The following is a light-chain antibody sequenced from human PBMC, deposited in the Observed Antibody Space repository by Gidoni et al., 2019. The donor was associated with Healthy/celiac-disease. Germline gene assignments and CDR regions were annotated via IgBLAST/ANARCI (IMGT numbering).Light chain of an antibody. Sequence: DIQMTQSPSSLSASVGDRVTITCRASQSISSYLNLYQQKPGKAPKLLIYAASSLQSGVPSRFSGSGSGTDFTLTISSLQPEDFATYYCQQSYSTPRLTFXGXTRVEIK. CDR3: QQSYSTPRLT. CDR2: AAS. J-gene: IGKJ4*01. V-gene: IGKV1-39*01. CDR1: QSISSY.